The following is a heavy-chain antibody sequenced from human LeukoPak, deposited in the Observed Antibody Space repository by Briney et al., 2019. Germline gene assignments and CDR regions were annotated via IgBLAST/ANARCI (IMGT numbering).Heavy chain of an antibody. CDR3: ATAMPSQGYWFFDL. V-gene: IGHV4-34*01. J-gene: IGHJ2*01. Sequence: SETLSLTCAVYGGSFSGYYWSWIRQPPGKGLEWIGEINHSGSTNYNPSLKSRVTISVDTSTNQVSLKLTSVTAADTALYYCATAMPSQGYWFFDLWGRGTLVTVSS. CDR2: INHSGST. D-gene: IGHD2-2*01. CDR1: GGSFSGYY.